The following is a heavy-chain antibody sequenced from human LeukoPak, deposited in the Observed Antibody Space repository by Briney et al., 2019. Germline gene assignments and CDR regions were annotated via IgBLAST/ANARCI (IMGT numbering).Heavy chain of an antibody. CDR2: IIPIFGTA. CDR3: AKGSNTWPSLFDY. V-gene: IGHV1-69*13. Sequence: SVKVSCKASGGTFSSYAISWVRQAPGQGLEWMGGIIPIFGTANYAQKFQGRVTITADESTSTAYMELSSLRTEDTALYYCAKGSNTWPSLFDYWGQGTLVTVSS. J-gene: IGHJ4*02. CDR1: GGTFSSYA.